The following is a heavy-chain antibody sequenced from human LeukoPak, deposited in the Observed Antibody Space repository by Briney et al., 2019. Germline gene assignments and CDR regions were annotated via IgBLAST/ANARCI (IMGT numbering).Heavy chain of an antibody. D-gene: IGHD3-10*01. CDR1: GFTFNIHG. J-gene: IGHJ5*02. Sequence: GFLRLSCAASGFTFNIHGMSWVRQAPGKGLEWVSAIGGTAGGTYYADSVKGRFTISRDNSKNTLSLQMNSLGAEDTAVYYCVKDALYASGTYYNSWGQGTLVTVSS. CDR3: VKDALYASGTYYNS. CDR2: IGGTAGGT. V-gene: IGHV3-23*01.